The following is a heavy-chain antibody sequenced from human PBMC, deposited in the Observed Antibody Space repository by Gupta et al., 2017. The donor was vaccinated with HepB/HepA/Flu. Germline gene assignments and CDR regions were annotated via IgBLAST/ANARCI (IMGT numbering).Heavy chain of an antibody. J-gene: IGHJ4*02. CDR1: GDSVSSKSGA. V-gene: IGHV6-1*01. Sequence: QLQQSGPGLVKPSQTLSLTCAISGDSVSSKSGAWNWIRQSPARGLEWLGRTYYRSKWARQDAASVKSRITISTDTSKNQFSLQLKSVTTEDTAMDGCGRSEGHFDDWGQGNLVTVSS. CDR3: GRSEGHFDD. CDR2: TYYRSKWAR.